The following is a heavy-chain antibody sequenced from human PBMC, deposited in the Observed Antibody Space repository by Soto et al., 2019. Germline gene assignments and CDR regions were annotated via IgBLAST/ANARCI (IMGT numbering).Heavy chain of an antibody. Sequence: ASVKGSCKASGGTFDSYVISWLRQAPGQGLEWMGGIMPIFGTPNYAQKFRGRVTISADESTSTAYLELSSLTSDDTAVYYCARVHSSGIFYFVDPWGQGTLVTVSS. V-gene: IGHV1-69*13. CDR3: ARVHSSGIFYFVDP. J-gene: IGHJ5*02. D-gene: IGHD3-10*01. CDR2: IMPIFGTP. CDR1: GGTFDSYV.